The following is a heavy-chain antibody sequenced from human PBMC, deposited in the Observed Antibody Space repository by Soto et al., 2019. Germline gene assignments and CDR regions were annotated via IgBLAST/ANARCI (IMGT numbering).Heavy chain of an antibody. J-gene: IGHJ6*02. CDR3: ARDILYYYDSSGYYYEGHYYYGMDV. V-gene: IGHV3-53*01. CDR2: IYSGGST. D-gene: IGHD3-22*01. CDR1: GFTVSSNY. Sequence: VGSLRLSCAASGFTVSSNYMSWVRQAPGKGLEWVSVIYSGGSTYYADSVKGRFTISRDNSKNTLYLQMNSLRAEDTAVYYCARDILYYYDSSGYYYEGHYYYGMDVWGQGTTVTVSS.